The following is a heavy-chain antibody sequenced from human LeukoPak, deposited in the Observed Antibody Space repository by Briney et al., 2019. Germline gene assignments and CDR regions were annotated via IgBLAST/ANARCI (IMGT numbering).Heavy chain of an antibody. CDR1: GFTFSTYW. J-gene: IGHJ4*02. CDR2: IKLDGSEK. V-gene: IGHV3-7*03. Sequence: GGSLRLSCSASGFTFSTYWMSWVRQAPGKGLEWVANIKLDGSEKNYVDSVKGRFTISRDNTKNSLYLQMNSLRAEDTAVFYCARDQYDTWSRRGNFDSWGQGTLVIVSS. CDR3: ARDQYDTWSRRGNFDS. D-gene: IGHD3-3*01.